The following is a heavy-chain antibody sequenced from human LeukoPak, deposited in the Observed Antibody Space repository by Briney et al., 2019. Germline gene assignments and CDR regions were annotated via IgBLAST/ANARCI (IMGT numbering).Heavy chain of an antibody. D-gene: IGHD5/OR15-5a*01. J-gene: IGHJ4*02. CDR3: ASYPRSVNTPPYDY. Sequence: ASVKVSCKASGYSFTAQYMHSLRQSPGQGLEWMGWINPNNGDTKYAQSFLGRVTMTTDTSTTTAYMELSSLRSDDTAVYFCASYPRSVNTPPYDYWGQGTLVTVSS. V-gene: IGHV1-2*02. CDR1: GYSFTAQY. CDR2: INPNNGDT.